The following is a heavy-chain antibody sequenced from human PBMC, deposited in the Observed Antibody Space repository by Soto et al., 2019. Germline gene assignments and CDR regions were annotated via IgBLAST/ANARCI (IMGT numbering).Heavy chain of an antibody. V-gene: IGHV4-31*03. CDR1: GGSISSGGYY. Sequence: QVQLQESGPGLVKPSQTLSLTCTVSGGSISSGGYYWSWIRQHQGKGLEWIGYIYDSGSTYYNPSLKSRVTISVDTSKNQFALKLSSVSAADTAVYYCARDIPNPPYCGGDCSAAGMDVWGQGTTVTVSS. D-gene: IGHD2-21*02. CDR2: IYDSGST. J-gene: IGHJ6*02. CDR3: ARDIPNPPYCGGDCSAAGMDV.